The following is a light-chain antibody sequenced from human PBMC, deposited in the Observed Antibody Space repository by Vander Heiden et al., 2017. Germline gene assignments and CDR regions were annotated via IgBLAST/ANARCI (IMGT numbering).Light chain of an antibody. V-gene: IGLV1-40*01. CDR3: QSYDSSLSGWV. CDR1: SSNIGAGYD. Sequence: QSVLTQPPSVSGAPGQRVTIPCTGSSSNIGAGYDVPWYQQLPGTAPNLLIYGNSNRPSGVPDRFSGSKSGTSASLATTGLQAEEEADYYCQSYDSSLSGWVFGGGTKLTVL. CDR2: GNS. J-gene: IGLJ3*02.